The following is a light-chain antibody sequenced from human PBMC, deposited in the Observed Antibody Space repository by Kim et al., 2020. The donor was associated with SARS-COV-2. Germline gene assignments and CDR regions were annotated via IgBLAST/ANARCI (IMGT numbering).Light chain of an antibody. J-gene: IGLJ3*02. Sequence: YELTQPPSVSVSQGQTASITCSGDKLGDKYACWYQQKPGQSPVLVIYQDSKRPSGIPERFSGSNSGNTATLTISGTQAMDEADYCCQAWDSTWVFGGGT. CDR2: QDS. CDR1: KLGDKY. CDR3: QAWDSTWV. V-gene: IGLV3-1*01.